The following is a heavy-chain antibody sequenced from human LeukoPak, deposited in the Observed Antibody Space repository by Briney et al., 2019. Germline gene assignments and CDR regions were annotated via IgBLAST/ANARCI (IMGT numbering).Heavy chain of an antibody. CDR2: IYPGDSDT. Sequence: GESLKISCKGSGYSFTTYWIGWVRQMPGKGLEWMGIIYPGDSDTRYSPSFQGQVTISADKSISTAYLQWSSLKASDTAMYYCARQPTTPITFFDYWGQGTLVTVSS. CDR1: GYSFTTYW. D-gene: IGHD4-17*01. J-gene: IGHJ4*02. V-gene: IGHV5-51*01. CDR3: ARQPTTPITFFDY.